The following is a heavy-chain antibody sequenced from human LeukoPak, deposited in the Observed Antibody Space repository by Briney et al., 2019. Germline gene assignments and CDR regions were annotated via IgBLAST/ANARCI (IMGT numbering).Heavy chain of an antibody. CDR1: GFNFRGAW. J-gene: IGHJ4*02. V-gene: IGHV3-15*07. CDR2: IKNYGGTT. CDR3: TTGWTSTPHDGY. Sequence: GGSLRLSCEGSGFNFRGAWLNWVRQAPGKGLEWVGRIKNYGGTTDHAAPVKGRFSVSRGDSKNTLFLQMNSLKAEDTAVYYCTTGWTSTPHDGYWGQGTPVTVSS. D-gene: IGHD5/OR15-5a*01.